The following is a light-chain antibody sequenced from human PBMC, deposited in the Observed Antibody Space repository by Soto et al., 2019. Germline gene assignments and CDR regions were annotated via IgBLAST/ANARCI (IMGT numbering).Light chain of an antibody. CDR2: GAS. Sequence: IVLTQSPGTLSLSPGERATLSCRASQTISSGYLAWYQQTPGQAPRLLIYGASSRATGIPDRFSGSGSGTDFTLTISSLEPEDSAVYYCQQRHMWPITFGQGTRLEIK. J-gene: IGKJ5*01. V-gene: IGKV3D-20*02. CDR1: QTISSGY. CDR3: QQRHMWPIT.